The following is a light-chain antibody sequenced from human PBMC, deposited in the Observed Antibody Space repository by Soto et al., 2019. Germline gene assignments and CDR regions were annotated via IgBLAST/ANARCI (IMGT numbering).Light chain of an antibody. CDR3: QQYHNWPPHT. CDR2: GAS. J-gene: IGKJ1*01. V-gene: IGKV3-15*01. CDR1: QSVGSK. Sequence: ETVMTQSPATLSVSAGERATLSCRASQSVGSKLAWYQQKPGQAPRLLIYGASTRATGIPARFSGSGSETEFTLTISNLQSEDFAVYFCQQYHNWPPHTFGQGTKVEIK.